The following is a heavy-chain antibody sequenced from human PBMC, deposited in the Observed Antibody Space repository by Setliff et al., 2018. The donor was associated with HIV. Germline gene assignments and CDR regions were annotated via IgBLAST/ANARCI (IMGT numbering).Heavy chain of an antibody. J-gene: IGHJ4*02. D-gene: IGHD2-15*01. CDR1: GFSFGEYG. Sequence: GGSRRLSCLGSGFSFGEYGMSWFRQAPGKGLEWVGFIRSRLFGGTTEYAASVKGRFTISRDYSKSIAYLQMNSLKSADAAVYYCTRGMRPMVKRVPFDYWGKGTLVTVS. V-gene: IGHV3-49*03. CDR3: TRGMRPMVKRVPFDY. CDR2: IRSRLFGGTT.